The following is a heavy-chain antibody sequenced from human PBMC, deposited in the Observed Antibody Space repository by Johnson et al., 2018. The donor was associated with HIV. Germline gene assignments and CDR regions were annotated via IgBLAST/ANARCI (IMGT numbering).Heavy chain of an antibody. CDR2: IGTTGDT. V-gene: IGHV3-13*01. J-gene: IGHJ3*02. D-gene: IGHD4-23*01. CDR1: GFTLSSYD. CDR3: ARDGPPYYGGNSGGAFDI. Sequence: EVQLVESGGGLVQPGGSLRLSCAASGFTLSSYDIHWVRQATGKGLEWVAAIGTTGDTFYPGSVKGRFTLFRENAKNSLYLQMNSLSAGETAVYYCARDGPPYYGGNSGGAFDIWGQGTMVTVSS.